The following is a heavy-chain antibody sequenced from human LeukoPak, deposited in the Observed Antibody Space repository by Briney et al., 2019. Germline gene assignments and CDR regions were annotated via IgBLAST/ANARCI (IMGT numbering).Heavy chain of an antibody. V-gene: IGHV1-2*02. D-gene: IGHD3-3*01. Sequence: ASVKVSCKASGYTFIDYYIHWVRQAPGQGLEWMGWINPNSGGTNYAQKFQGRVTMTRDTSITTTYMELSRLTPDDSAVYFCATEASGLNWFDPWGQGTLVTVSP. CDR1: GYTFIDYY. J-gene: IGHJ5*02. CDR3: ATEASGLNWFDP. CDR2: INPNSGGT.